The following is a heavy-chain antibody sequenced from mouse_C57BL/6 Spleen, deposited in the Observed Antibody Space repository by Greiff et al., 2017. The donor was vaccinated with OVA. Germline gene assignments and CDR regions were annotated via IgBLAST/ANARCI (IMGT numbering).Heavy chain of an antibody. CDR1: GFTFSSYA. J-gene: IGHJ1*03. V-gene: IGHV5-9-1*02. D-gene: IGHD2-5*01. CDR2: ISSGGDYI. Sequence: EVKLVESVECLVKPGWSLKLSCAASGFTFSSYAMSCFRQTPEKRLEWVAYISSGGDYIYYADTVKGRFTISRDNARNTLYLQMSSLKSEDTAMYYCTRERANYSNYWYFDVWGTGTTVTVSS. CDR3: TRERANYSNYWYFDV.